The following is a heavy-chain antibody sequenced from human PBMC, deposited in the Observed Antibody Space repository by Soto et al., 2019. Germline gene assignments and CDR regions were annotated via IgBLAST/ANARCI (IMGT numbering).Heavy chain of an antibody. CDR3: VRDDDLPDNGLDV. CDR1: GFAFFGYV. CDR2: IPIHETLD. J-gene: IGHJ3*01. D-gene: IGHD2-8*01. V-gene: IGHV3-33*01. Sequence: GGSLRLSCTASGFAFFGYVFPWVRQAPGKALEWVAVIPIHETLDHYADSVKGRFTISRDNSKNTLYLQMNSLRAEDTAVYYGVRDDDLPDNGLDVWGQGTMVTVSS.